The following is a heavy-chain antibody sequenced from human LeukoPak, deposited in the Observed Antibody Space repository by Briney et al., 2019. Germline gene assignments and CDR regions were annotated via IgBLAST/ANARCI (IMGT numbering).Heavy chain of an antibody. V-gene: IGHV3-23*01. CDR3: AKSLGGVIPNEDY. D-gene: IGHD3-16*02. Sequence: GGSPRLSCAASGFTLSSYAMSWVRQAPGKGLEWVSAISGSGYSTYYADSVKGRFTISRDNSKNTLYLQMNSLRAEDTAVYYCAKSLGGVIPNEDYWGQGTLVTVSS. J-gene: IGHJ4*02. CDR1: GFTLSSYA. CDR2: ISGSGYST.